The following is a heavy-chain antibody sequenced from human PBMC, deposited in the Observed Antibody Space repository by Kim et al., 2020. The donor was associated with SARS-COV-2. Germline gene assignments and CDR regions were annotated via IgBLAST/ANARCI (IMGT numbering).Heavy chain of an antibody. J-gene: IGHJ4*02. D-gene: IGHD1-26*01. CDR1: GFTVSSNY. CDR2: IYSGGST. CDR3: AGGSGSYLDLYYFDY. V-gene: IGHV3-53*01. Sequence: GGSLRLSCAASGFTVSSNYMSWVRQAPGKGLEWVSVIYSGGSTYYADSVKGRFTISRDNSKNTLYLQMNSLRAEDTAVYYCAGGSGSYLDLYYFDYWGQGTLVTVSS.